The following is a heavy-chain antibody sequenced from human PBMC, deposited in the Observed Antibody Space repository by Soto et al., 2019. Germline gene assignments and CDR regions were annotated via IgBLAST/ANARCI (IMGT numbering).Heavy chain of an antibody. V-gene: IGHV1-18*01. Sequence: QVHLVQSGAEVKKPGASVKVSCKGSGYDFTTYGITCVRQATGQGLEWMAWISAYNGNTDYAQKLQGRVTVTRDTSQSTAYMELRSLRSDDTDVFDCARGRDVDYWGQGALVTVSS. J-gene: IGHJ4*02. CDR3: ARGRDVDY. CDR1: GYDFTTYG. CDR2: ISAYNGNT.